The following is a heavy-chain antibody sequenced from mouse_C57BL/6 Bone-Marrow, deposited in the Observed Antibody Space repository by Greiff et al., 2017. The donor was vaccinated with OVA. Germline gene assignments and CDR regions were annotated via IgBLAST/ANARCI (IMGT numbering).Heavy chain of an antibody. CDR2: INPSSGYT. V-gene: IGHV1-4*01. CDR3: ARDYYGTSLY. D-gene: IGHD1-1*01. J-gene: IGHJ2*01. CDR1: GYTFTSYT. Sequence: QVQLQQSGAELARPGASVKMSCKASGYTFTSYTMHWVKQRPGQGLEWIGYINPSSGYTKYNQKFKDKATLTADKSSSTAYMQLSSLTSEDSPVYYCARDYYGTSLYWGQGTTLTVSS.